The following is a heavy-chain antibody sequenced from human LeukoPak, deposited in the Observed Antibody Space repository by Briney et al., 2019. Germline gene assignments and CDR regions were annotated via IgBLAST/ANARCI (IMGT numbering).Heavy chain of an antibody. CDR2: ISSSGSTI. J-gene: IGHJ4*02. V-gene: IGHV3-11*04. Sequence: GGSLRLSWAASGFTFSDYYMSWIRQAPGKGLEWVSYISSSGSTIYYADSVKGRFTISRDNAKNSLYLQMNSLRAEDTAVYYCAPVGFWSGYYVPPYDYWGQGTLVTVSS. CDR1: GFTFSDYY. CDR3: APVGFWSGYYVPPYDY. D-gene: IGHD3-3*01.